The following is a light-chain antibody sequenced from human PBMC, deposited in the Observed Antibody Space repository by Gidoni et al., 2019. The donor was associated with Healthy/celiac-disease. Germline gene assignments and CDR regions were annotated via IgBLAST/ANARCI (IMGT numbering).Light chain of an antibody. CDR1: QSVSSY. V-gene: IGKV3-11*01. Sequence: EIVLTQSPATLSLSPGERATLSCRASQSVSSYLALYQQKPGQAPRLLIYDAANGATGIPARFSGSVSGTDFAITFSSLEPEDFAVYDCQQRSHWPPLTFGGGTKVEIK. CDR2: DAA. CDR3: QQRSHWPPLT. J-gene: IGKJ4*01.